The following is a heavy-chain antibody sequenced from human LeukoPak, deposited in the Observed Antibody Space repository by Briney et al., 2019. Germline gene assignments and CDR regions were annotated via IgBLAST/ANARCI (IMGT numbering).Heavy chain of an antibody. CDR2: ISYDGSNK. CDR1: GFTFSSYA. J-gene: IGHJ4*02. Sequence: GRSLRLSCAASGFTFSSYAMHWVRQAPGKGLEWVAVISYDGSNKYYADSVTGRFTISRDNSKNTLYLQMNSLSAEDTAEYYCARSWRREMAFDYWGQGTLVTVSS. V-gene: IGHV3-30-3*01. D-gene: IGHD5-24*01. CDR3: ARSWRREMAFDY.